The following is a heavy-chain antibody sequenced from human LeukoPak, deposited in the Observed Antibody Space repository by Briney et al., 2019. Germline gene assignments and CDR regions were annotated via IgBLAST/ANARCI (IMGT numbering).Heavy chain of an antibody. CDR2: VYHSGST. CDR1: GDSIISNYY. Sequence: SETLSLTCTVSGDSIISNYYWSWIRQPPGKGPEWIGYVYHSGSTNYNPSLKSRVTISVDTSKNQFSLKLSSVTAADTAVYYCARLGPNIVVVPAAIRTHFDYWGQGTLVTVSS. V-gene: IGHV4-59*08. J-gene: IGHJ4*02. CDR3: ARLGPNIVVVPAAIRTHFDY. D-gene: IGHD2-2*01.